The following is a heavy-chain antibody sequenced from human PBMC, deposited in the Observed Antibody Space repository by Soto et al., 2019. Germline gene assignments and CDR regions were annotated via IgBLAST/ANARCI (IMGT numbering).Heavy chain of an antibody. D-gene: IGHD6-6*01. V-gene: IGHV4-34*01. CDR1: SGSFSGYY. J-gene: IGHJ4*02. CDR2: ISQSGNT. CDR3: ATAPKVSGSSQTRPDF. Sequence: SETLSLTCSIYSGSFSGYYWSWIRQPPGKGLEWIGEISQSGNTNYSPSLKSRVSISIDTSKKQFSLNLASVSAADTAVYYCATAPKVSGSSQTRPDFWGQGTLVTASS.